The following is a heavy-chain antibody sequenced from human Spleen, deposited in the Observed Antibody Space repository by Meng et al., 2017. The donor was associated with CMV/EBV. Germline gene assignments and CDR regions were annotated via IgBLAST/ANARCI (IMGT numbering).Heavy chain of an antibody. CDR1: A. V-gene: IGHV1-69*05. D-gene: IGHD2-2*02. Sequence: AISWRRQATGQGLEWMGVIIPIFGTANYAQNCRGRVTITTDESRITAYMELSSLRSEDTAVYYCARIGLCSGTTCYTGDYSSRHFDYWGQGTLVTVSS. CDR2: IIPIFGTA. CDR3: ARIGLCSGTTCYTGDYSSRHFDY. J-gene: IGHJ4*02.